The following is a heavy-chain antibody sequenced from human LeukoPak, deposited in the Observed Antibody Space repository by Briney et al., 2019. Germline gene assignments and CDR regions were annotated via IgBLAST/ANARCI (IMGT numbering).Heavy chain of an antibody. CDR2: ISSSSSYI. J-gene: IGHJ4*02. Sequence: GGSLRLSCAASGFTFSSYSTNWVRQAPGQGLEWVSSISSSSSYIYYADSVKGRFTISRDNAKNSLYLQMTSLRAEDTAVYYCARDTHPPYYFDYWGQGTLVTVSS. CDR3: ARDTHPPYYFDY. CDR1: GFTFSSYS. V-gene: IGHV3-21*01.